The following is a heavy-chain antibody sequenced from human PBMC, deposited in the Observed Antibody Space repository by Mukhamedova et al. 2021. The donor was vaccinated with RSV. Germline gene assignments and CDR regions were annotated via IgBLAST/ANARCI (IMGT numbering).Heavy chain of an antibody. V-gene: IGHV3-21*01. CDR3: AKSIVGASADY. D-gene: IGHD1-26*01. Sequence: YIHYADSVKGRFIISRDDAKNSLFLQMNSLRAEDTAVYYCAKSIVGASADYWGQGTLVTVSS. J-gene: IGHJ4*02. CDR2: YI.